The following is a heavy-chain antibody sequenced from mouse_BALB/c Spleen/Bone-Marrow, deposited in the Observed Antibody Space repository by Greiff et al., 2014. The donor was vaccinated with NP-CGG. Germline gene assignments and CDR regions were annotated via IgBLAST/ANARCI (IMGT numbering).Heavy chain of an antibody. J-gene: IGHJ4*01. Sequence: QVKLQQSGPELVKPGASVRISCKASGYTFTSYDIHWVKQRPGQGLEWIGWIYPGNVNTKYNEKFKGKATLTADKSSSTAYMQLSSLTSEDSAVYFCARGGWLRDAMDYWGQGTSVTVSS. CDR1: GYTFTSYD. D-gene: IGHD2-2*01. CDR2: IYPGNVNT. CDR3: ARGGWLRDAMDY. V-gene: IGHV1S56*01.